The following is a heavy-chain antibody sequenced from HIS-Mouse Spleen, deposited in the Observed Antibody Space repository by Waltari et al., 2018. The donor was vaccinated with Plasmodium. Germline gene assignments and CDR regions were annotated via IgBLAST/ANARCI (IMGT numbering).Heavy chain of an antibody. CDR2: INPNSGGT. CDR3: ARSAPKPLGADDAFDI. V-gene: IGHV1-2*02. CDR1: GYTFTGYY. Sequence: QVQLVQSGAEVKKPGASAKVSCKASGYTFTGYYMHWVRQAPGQGLEWMGWINPNSGGTNYAQKFQGRVTMTRDTSISTAYMELSRLRSDDTAVYYCARSAPKPLGADDAFDIWGQGTMVTVSS. J-gene: IGHJ3*02.